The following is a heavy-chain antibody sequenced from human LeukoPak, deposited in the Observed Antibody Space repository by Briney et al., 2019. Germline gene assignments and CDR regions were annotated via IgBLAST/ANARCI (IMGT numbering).Heavy chain of an antibody. Sequence: RGSLRLSCAASGFTLIDHATTWVRQAPGKGLEWVSAICGSGISTSYADSVKGRFTISRDNSKNTLYLQMNSLRVEDTAVYYCAKSPIDVIGLDAFDIWGQGTMVTVSS. CDR3: AKSPIDVIGLDAFDI. CDR1: GFTLIDHA. V-gene: IGHV3-23*01. CDR2: ICGSGIST. D-gene: IGHD3-22*01. J-gene: IGHJ3*02.